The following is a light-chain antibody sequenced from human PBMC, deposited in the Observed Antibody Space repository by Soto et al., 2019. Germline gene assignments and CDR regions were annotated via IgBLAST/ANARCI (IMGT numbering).Light chain of an antibody. CDR2: EVR. J-gene: IGLJ2*01. CDR1: SSDIGAYDY. CDR3: GSYASATLI. V-gene: IGLV2-14*03. Sequence: QSALTQPASVSGSPGQSITISCTGTSSDIGAYDYVSWFQQYSGKAPTLIIYEVRFRPSGVSPRFSGSKSGNTASLTISGLQTEDEADYYCGSYASATLIFGGGTKVTVL.